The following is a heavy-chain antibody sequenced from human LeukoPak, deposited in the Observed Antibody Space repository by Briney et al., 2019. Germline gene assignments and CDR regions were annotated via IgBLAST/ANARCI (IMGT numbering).Heavy chain of an antibody. Sequence: SQTLSLTCAVSGGSISSGGYSWSWIRQPPGKGLEWIGYIYHSGSTYYNPSLKSRVTISVDRSKNQFSLKLSSVTAADTAVYYCARSYCSGGSCYSGLYFQHWGQGTLVTVSS. CDR3: ARSYCSGGSCYSGLYFQH. J-gene: IGHJ1*01. CDR2: IYHSGST. D-gene: IGHD2-15*01. V-gene: IGHV4-30-2*01. CDR1: GGSISSGGYS.